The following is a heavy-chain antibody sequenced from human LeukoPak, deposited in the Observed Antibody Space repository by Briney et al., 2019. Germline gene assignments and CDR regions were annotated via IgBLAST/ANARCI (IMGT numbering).Heavy chain of an antibody. CDR2: IYYSGST. J-gene: IGHJ4*02. CDR1: GGSISSSSYY. V-gene: IGHV4-39*07. CDR3: ASSRGPFDY. D-gene: IGHD2-15*01. Sequence: SETLSLTCTVSGGSISSSSYYWGWIRQPPGKGLEWIGSIYYSGSTYYNPSLKSRVTISVDKSKNQLSLKLSSVTAADTAVYYCASSRGPFDYWGQGTLVTVSS.